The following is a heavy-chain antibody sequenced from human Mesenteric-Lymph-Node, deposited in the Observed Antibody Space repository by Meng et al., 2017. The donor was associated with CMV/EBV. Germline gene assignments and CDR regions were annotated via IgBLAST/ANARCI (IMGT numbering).Heavy chain of an antibody. V-gene: IGHV3-74*01. CDR3: ARGSTYYDFWSGYYTFDY. CDR2: INSDGSST. D-gene: IGHD3-3*01. CDR1: RFTFSSYW. Sequence: GGSLRLSCAASRFTFSSYWMHWVRQAPGKGLVWVSRINSDGSSTSYADSVKGRFTISRDNAKNTLYLQMNSLRAEDTAVYYCARGSTYYDFWSGYYTFDYWGQGTLVTVSS. J-gene: IGHJ4*02.